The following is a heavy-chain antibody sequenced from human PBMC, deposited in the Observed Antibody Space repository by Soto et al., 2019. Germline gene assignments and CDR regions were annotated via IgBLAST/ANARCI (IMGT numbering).Heavy chain of an antibody. D-gene: IGHD3-22*01. V-gene: IGHV1-18*04. CDR2: ISAYNGDT. CDR1: GYTFRSYG. J-gene: IGHJ4*02. Sequence: ASVKVSCKASGYTFRSYGISWVRQAPGQGLEWVGWISAYNGDTHYAPKFQDRITLTTETSTDTAYMELRSLRLDDTAVYYCARDWSRYYDNSGLIWFYWAQGSLVTVSS. CDR3: ARDWSRYYDNSGLIWFY.